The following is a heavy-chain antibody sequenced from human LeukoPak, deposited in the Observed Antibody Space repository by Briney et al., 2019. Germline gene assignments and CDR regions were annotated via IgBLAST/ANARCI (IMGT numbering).Heavy chain of an antibody. D-gene: IGHD3-9*01. V-gene: IGHV1-69*13. Sequence: ASVKVSRKASGGTFSSYAISWVRQAPGQGLEWMGGIIPIFGTANYAQKFQGRVTITADESTSTAYMELSSLRSEDTAVYYCAREAFDWLDRSWFDPWGQGTLVTVSS. CDR3: AREAFDWLDRSWFDP. CDR1: GGTFSSYA. J-gene: IGHJ5*02. CDR2: IIPIFGTA.